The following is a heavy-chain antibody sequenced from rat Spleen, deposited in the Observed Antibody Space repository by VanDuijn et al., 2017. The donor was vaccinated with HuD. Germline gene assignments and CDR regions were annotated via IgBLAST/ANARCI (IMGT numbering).Heavy chain of an antibody. CDR3: ARGPNYGGYPDYFDY. D-gene: IGHD1-11*01. Sequence: EVQLVESGGGLVQPGRSLKLSCAASGFIFSDYAMAWVRQAPKKGLEWVATIIYDGSRIYYRDSVKGRFTISRDNAQNTLYLQMSKLGSEDTAIYYCARGPNYGGYPDYFDYWGQGVMVTVSS. J-gene: IGHJ2*01. CDR1: GFIFSDYA. CDR2: IIYDGSRI. V-gene: IGHV5-17*01.